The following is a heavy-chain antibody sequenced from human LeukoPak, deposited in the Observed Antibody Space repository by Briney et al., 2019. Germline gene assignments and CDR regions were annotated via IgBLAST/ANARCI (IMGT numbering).Heavy chain of an antibody. J-gene: IGHJ4*02. Sequence: SETLSLTCTVSGGSISSSSYYWGWIRQPPGKGLEWIGSIYYSGSTYYNPSLKSRVTISVDTSKNQFSLKLSSVTAADTAVYYCARQGAKVSQFDYWGQGTLVTVSP. CDR2: IYYSGST. D-gene: IGHD2-21*01. V-gene: IGHV4-39*01. CDR3: ARQGAKVSQFDY. CDR1: GGSISSSSYY.